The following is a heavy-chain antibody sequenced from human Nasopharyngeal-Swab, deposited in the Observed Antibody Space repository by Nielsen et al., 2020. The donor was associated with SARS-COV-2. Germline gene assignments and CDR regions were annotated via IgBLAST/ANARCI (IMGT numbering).Heavy chain of an antibody. CDR1: GFTFSSYA. V-gene: IGHV3-23*01. CDR3: AKGRTYCSGTSCFSFDS. Sequence: GESLKISCAAFGFTFSSYAMSWVRQAPGKGLEWVSGISLSGGGTYYADSVKGRFTISRDNSKDTLNLQMHSLRAEDTAVYYCAKGRTYCSGTSCFSFDSWGQGTMVTVSS. D-gene: IGHD2-2*01. CDR2: ISLSGGGT. J-gene: IGHJ4*02.